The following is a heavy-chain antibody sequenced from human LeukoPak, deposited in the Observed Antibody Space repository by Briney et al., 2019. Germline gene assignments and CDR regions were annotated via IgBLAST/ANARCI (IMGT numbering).Heavy chain of an antibody. CDR3: ARSVVPAAIQGDY. V-gene: IGHV1-8*01. CDR1: GYTFTSYD. D-gene: IGHD2-2*02. Sequence: ASVKVSCKASGYTFTSYDINWVRQATGQGLEWMGWMSPNSGNTGYAQKFQGRVTMTTDTSTSTAYMELRSLRSDDTAVYYCARSVVPAAIQGDYWGQGTLVTVSS. J-gene: IGHJ4*02. CDR2: MSPNSGNT.